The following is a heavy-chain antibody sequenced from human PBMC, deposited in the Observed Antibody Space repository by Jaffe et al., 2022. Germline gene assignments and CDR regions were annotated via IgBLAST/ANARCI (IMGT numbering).Heavy chain of an antibody. V-gene: IGHV4-34*01. CDR3: ARRGGGIFGVVTNYYYYYYMDV. D-gene: IGHD3-3*01. J-gene: IGHJ6*03. Sequence: QVQLQQWGAGLLKPSETLSLTCAVYGGSFSGYYWSWIRQPPGKGLEWIGEINHSGSTNYNPSLKSRVTISVDTSKNQFSLKLSSVTAADTAVYYCARRGGGIFGVVTNYYYYYYMDVWGKGTTVTVSS. CDR2: INHSGST. CDR1: GGSFSGYY.